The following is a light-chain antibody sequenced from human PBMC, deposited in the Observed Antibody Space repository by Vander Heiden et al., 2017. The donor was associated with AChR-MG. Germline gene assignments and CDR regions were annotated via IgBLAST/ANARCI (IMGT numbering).Light chain of an antibody. J-gene: IGKJ4*01. CDR3: QQYNNWPLT. Sequence: EIVVTQSPATLSVSPGERATLSCRASQSVSSNLAWYQQKPGQAPRLLIYGASTRAASIPARFSGSGSGTEFTLTIGSLQSEDFAVYYCQQYNNWPLTFGGGTKVEIK. CDR2: GAS. V-gene: IGKV3-15*01. CDR1: QSVSSN.